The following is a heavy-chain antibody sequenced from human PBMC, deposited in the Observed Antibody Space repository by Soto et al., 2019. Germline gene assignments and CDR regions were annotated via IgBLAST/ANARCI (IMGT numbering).Heavy chain of an antibody. CDR3: ARGIVVAAPFDC. V-gene: IGHV3-9*01. CDR1: GLTFDDYA. Sequence: GGSLRHSCAASGLTFDDYAMHWVRQAPGKGLEWVSGISWNSGSIGYADSVKGRFTISRDNTKNSLYLQMNSLRTEDTALYYCARGIVVAAPFDCWGQGTLVTVSS. J-gene: IGHJ4*02. D-gene: IGHD2-15*01. CDR2: ISWNSGSI.